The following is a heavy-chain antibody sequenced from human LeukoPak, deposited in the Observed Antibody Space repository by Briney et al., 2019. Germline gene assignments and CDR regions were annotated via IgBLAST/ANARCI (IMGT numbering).Heavy chain of an antibody. CDR1: GFTFSSYS. Sequence: GRSLRLSCAASGFTFSSYSMNWVRQAPGKGLEWVSSISSSSSYIYYADSVKGRFTISRDNAKNSLYLQMNSLRAEDTAVYYCARSSYGDYFDYWGQGTLVTVSS. V-gene: IGHV3-21*01. CDR3: ARSSYGDYFDY. D-gene: IGHD4-17*01. CDR2: ISSSSSYI. J-gene: IGHJ4*02.